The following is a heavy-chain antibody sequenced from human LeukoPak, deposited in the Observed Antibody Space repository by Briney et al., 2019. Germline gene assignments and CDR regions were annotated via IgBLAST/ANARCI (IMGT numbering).Heavy chain of an antibody. CDR1: GFTFKNSW. V-gene: IGHV3-7*01. Sequence: GGSLRLSCAASGFTFKNSWMSWVRQAPGKGLEWVANIKQDGGEKYYVDSVKGRFTISRDVAKTSVYLQMNSLRAEDTAVYYCARNKGWELPAELDSWGQGTLVTVSS. CDR3: ARNKGWELPAELDS. J-gene: IGHJ4*02. CDR2: IKQDGGEK. D-gene: IGHD2-15*01.